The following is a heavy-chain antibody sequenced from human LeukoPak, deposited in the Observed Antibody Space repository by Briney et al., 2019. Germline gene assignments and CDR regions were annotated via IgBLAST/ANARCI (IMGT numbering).Heavy chain of an antibody. Sequence: SGGSLRLSCAASGFTFSSYAMSWVRQAPGKGLEWVANIKQDESEKYYVDFVKGRFTISRDNAKNSLYLEMNSLRAEDTAVYYCARVKWEFLDAPRAFDYWGQGTLVTVSS. V-gene: IGHV3-7*01. CDR1: GFTFSSYA. CDR2: IKQDESEK. J-gene: IGHJ4*02. D-gene: IGHD1-26*01. CDR3: ARVKWEFLDAPRAFDY.